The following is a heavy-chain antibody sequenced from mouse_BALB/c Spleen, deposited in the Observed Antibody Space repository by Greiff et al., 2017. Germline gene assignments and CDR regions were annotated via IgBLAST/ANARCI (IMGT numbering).Heavy chain of an antibody. CDR2: ISSGSSTI. D-gene: IGHD2-4*01. CDR1: GFTFSSFG. Sequence: EVQGVESGGGLVQPGGSRKLSCAASGFTFSSFGMHWVRQAPEKGLEWVAYISSGSSTIYYEDTVKGRFTISRDNPKNTLFLQMTSLRSEDTAIYYCARSRTMITAWFAYWGQGTLVTVSA. CDR3: ARSRTMITAWFAY. J-gene: IGHJ3*01. V-gene: IGHV5-17*02.